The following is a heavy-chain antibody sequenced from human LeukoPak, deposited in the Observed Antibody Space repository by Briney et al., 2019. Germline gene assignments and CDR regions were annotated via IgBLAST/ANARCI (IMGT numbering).Heavy chain of an antibody. CDR1: GLTGSSHS. CDR2: ISSGSTII. Sequence: GSSLRLPCAASGLTGSSHSMNWGRQAPGKGLEGVSYISSGSTIIHYADSVKGRFTISRDDAKNSLYLQMNSLRAEDTAVYYCAKVPRQHDNWFDPWGQGTLVTVSS. V-gene: IGHV3-48*01. D-gene: IGHD6-13*01. CDR3: AKVPRQHDNWFDP. J-gene: IGHJ5*02.